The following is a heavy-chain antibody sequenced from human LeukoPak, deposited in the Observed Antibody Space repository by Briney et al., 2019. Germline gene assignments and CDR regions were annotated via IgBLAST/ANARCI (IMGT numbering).Heavy chain of an antibody. CDR2: IYYSGST. CDR3: ARPPYSGSYTAFDI. V-gene: IGHV4-30-4*02. J-gene: IGHJ3*02. D-gene: IGHD1-26*01. Sequence: SETLSLTCTVSGGSISSGDYYWSWIRQPPGKGLEWLGYIYYSGSTYYNPSLKSRVTISVDTSKNQFSLKLSSVTAADTAVYYCARPPYSGSYTAFDIWGQGTMVTVSS. CDR1: GGSISSGDYY.